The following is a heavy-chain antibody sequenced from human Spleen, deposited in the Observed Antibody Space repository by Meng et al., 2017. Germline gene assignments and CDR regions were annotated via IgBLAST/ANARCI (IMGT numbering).Heavy chain of an antibody. CDR3: ARAEYHYDSSGYYHANGFDV. D-gene: IGHD3-22*01. CDR2: IWSDGGAT. J-gene: IGHJ3*01. Sequence: GGSLRLSCAASGFTFSNFVMHWVRQAPGKGLEWVAVIWSDGGATYYADSVKGRFTISRDNPKNMLYLQINSLRVEDTAVYYCARAEYHYDSSGYYHANGFDVWGTGTKVTVSS. CDR1: GFTFSNFV. V-gene: IGHV3-33*01.